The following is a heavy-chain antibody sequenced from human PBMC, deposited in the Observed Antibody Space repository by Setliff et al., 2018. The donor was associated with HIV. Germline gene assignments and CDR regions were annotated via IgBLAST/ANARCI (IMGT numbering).Heavy chain of an antibody. D-gene: IGHD3-10*01. V-gene: IGHV3-49*04. Sequence: PGGSLRLSCTTSGFTFGDHAMSWVRQAPGKGLEWIGLIKSKTYGEKTEYAASVKGRFIISRDESKTALFLQMNSLRTEDTALYYCTTAVAQNWYGSGNENYWGQGTLVTVSS. CDR1: GFTFGDHA. J-gene: IGHJ4*02. CDR3: TTAVAQNWYGSGNENY. CDR2: IKSKTYGEKT.